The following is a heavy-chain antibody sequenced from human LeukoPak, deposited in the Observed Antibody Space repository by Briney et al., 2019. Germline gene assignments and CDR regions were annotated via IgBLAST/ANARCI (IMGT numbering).Heavy chain of an antibody. D-gene: IGHD3-22*01. V-gene: IGHV3-23*01. CDR1: GFTFSSYA. CDR3: AKSTVSPNYYDSSGSFDY. J-gene: IGHJ4*02. Sequence: GGSLRLSCAASGFTFSSYAMSWVRQAPGKGLEWVSAISTSGGGTYYADSVKGPFTISRDNSKNTLYLQMNSLRAEDTAVYYCAKSTVSPNYYDSSGSFDYWGQGTLVTVSS. CDR2: ISTSGGGT.